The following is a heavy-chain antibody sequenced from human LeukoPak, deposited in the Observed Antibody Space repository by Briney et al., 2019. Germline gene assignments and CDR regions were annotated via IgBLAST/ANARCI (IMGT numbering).Heavy chain of an antibody. CDR2: MHHSGST. CDR1: GYSISNNYY. D-gene: IGHD6-13*01. J-gene: IGHJ4*02. V-gene: IGHV4-38-2*02. CDR3: TRSTHSIRAAGGFDY. Sequence: PSETLSLTCNVSGYSISNNYYWGWIRPPPGKGLEWIGSMHHSGSTFISPSLNSRVTISMQTSKNQFSLKLGSVTAADTAVYYCTRSTHSIRAAGGFDYWGQGTLVTVSS.